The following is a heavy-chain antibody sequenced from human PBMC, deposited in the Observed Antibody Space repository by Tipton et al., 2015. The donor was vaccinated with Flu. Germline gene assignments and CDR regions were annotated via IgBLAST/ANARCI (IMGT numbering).Heavy chain of an antibody. J-gene: IGHJ4*02. CDR2: IYYSGST. CDR3: ARYSSSWYYFDY. Sequence: TLSLTCTVSGGSISSYYWSWIRQPPGKGLEWIGYIYYSGSTNYNPSLKSRVTISVDTSKNQFSLKLSSVTAADTAVYYCARYSSSWYYFDYWGQGTLVTVSS. D-gene: IGHD6-13*01. CDR1: GGSISSYY. V-gene: IGHV4-59*08.